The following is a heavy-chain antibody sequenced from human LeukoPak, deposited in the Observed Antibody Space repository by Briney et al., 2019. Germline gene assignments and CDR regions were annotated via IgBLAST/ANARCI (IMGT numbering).Heavy chain of an antibody. CDR3: ARMGKKVGATRGGDAFDI. CDR2: ISSSSSYI. J-gene: IGHJ3*02. Sequence: PGGPLRLSCAASGFTFSSYSMNWVRQAPGKGLEWVSSISSSSSYIYYADSVKGRFTISRDNSKNTLYLQMNSLRAEDTAVYYCARMGKKVGATRGGDAFDIWGQGTMVTVSS. CDR1: GFTFSSYS. V-gene: IGHV3-21*04. D-gene: IGHD1-26*01.